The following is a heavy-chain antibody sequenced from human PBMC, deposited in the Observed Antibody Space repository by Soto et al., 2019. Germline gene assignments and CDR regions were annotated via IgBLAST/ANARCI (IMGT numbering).Heavy chain of an antibody. CDR3: AAGDFVVVPAAFGATYYYYGMDV. D-gene: IGHD2-2*01. Sequence: SVKVSCKASGFTFTSSAVQWVRQARGQRLEWIGWIVVGSGNTNYAQKFQERVTITRDMSTSTAYMELSSLRSEDTAVYYCAAGDFVVVPAAFGATYYYYGMDVWGQGTTVTVSS. CDR2: IVVGSGNT. J-gene: IGHJ6*02. CDR1: GFTFTSSA. V-gene: IGHV1-58*01.